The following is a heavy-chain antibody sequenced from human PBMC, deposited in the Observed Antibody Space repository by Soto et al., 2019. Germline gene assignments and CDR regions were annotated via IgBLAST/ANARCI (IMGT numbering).Heavy chain of an antibody. J-gene: IGHJ4*02. Sequence: PSETLSLTCSVSGGSFSGYYWSWIRPPPGKGLEWIGEINHSGSTNYNPSLKSRVTISVDTSKNQFSLKLSSVTAADTAVYYCARGLDFGVVPQGGDFDYWGQGTLVTVSS. CDR2: INHSGST. V-gene: IGHV4-34*01. D-gene: IGHD3-3*01. CDR3: ARGLDFGVVPQGGDFDY. CDR1: GGSFSGYY.